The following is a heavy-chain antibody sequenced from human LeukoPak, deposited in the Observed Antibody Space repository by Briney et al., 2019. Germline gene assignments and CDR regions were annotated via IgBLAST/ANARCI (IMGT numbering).Heavy chain of an antibody. CDR2: INAGNGST. CDR1: GYTFTSYA. D-gene: IGHD3-3*01. Sequence: ASVKVSCKASGYTFTSYAMHWVRQAPGQRLEWMGWINAGNGSTKYSQKFQGRVTITRDTSASTAYMELSSLRSEDTAVYYCARPRTYYDSWSAYPPFDYWGQGTLVTVSP. CDR3: ARPRTYYDSWSAYPPFDY. J-gene: IGHJ4*02. V-gene: IGHV1-3*01.